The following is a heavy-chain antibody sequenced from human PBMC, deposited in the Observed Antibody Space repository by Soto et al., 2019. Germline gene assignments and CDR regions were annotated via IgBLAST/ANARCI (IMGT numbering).Heavy chain of an antibody. CDR3: ARASWGSYRFFDY. CDR1: GFTFSSYG. J-gene: IGHJ4*02. V-gene: IGHV3-33*01. CDR2: IWYDGSNK. Sequence: GGSLRLSCAASGFTFSSYGMHWVRQAPGKGLEWVAVIWYDGSNKYYADSVKGRFTISRDNSKNTLYLQMNSLRAKDTAVYYCARASWGSYRFFDYWGQGTLVTVSS. D-gene: IGHD3-16*02.